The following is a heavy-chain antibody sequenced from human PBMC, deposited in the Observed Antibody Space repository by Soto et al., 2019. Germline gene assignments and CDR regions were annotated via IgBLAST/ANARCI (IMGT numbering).Heavy chain of an antibody. CDR3: ARVAAAGLDY. V-gene: IGHV4-4*07. CDR2: IYTSGST. D-gene: IGHD6-13*01. CDR1: GGSLSSYY. J-gene: IGHJ4*02. Sequence: KTXXTLSLPCTVSGGSLSSYYWSWIRQPAGKGLEWIGRIYTSGSTNYKPSLKSRVTMSVDTSKNQFSLKLSSVTAADTAVYYCARVAAAGLDYWGQGTLGTVSS.